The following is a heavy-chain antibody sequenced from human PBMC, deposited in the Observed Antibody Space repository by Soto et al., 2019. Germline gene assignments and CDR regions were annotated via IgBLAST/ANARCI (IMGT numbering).Heavy chain of an antibody. D-gene: IGHD2-15*01. J-gene: IGHJ1*01. V-gene: IGHV1-46*03. CDR1: GYTFTSYY. Sequence: ASVKVSCKASGYTFTSYYMHWVRQAPGQGLEWMGIINPSGGSTSYAQKFQGRVTMTRDTSTSTVYMELSSLGSEDTAVYYCARSVVAATEHFQHWGQGTLVTVPQ. CDR3: ARSVVAATEHFQH. CDR2: INPSGGST.